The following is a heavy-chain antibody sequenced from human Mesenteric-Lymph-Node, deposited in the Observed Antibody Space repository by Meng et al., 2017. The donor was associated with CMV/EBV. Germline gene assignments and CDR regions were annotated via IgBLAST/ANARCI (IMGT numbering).Heavy chain of an antibody. D-gene: IGHD2-21*01. CDR2: ISSGRTYI. J-gene: IGHJ5*02. V-gene: IGHV3-21*01. Sequence: GESLKISCAASGFTFSSYSINWVRQAPGKGLEWVSSISSGRTYIYYAESVKGRFTISRDNAKNSLYLQMNSLRAEDTAVYYCARVRVHCGGDCYGYNWFDPWGQGTLVTVSS. CDR1: GFTFSSYS. CDR3: ARVRVHCGGDCYGYNWFDP.